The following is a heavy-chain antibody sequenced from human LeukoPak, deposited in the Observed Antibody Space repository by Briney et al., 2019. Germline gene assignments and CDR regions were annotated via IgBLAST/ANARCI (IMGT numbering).Heavy chain of an antibody. Sequence: SGPALVKPTQTLTLTCTFSGFSLSTSGMCVSWIRQPPGKALEWLARIDWDDDKYYSTSLKTRLTISKDTSKNQVVLTMTNMDPVDTATYYCARIRRDFWSGYYFDYWGQGTLVTVSS. D-gene: IGHD3-3*01. CDR2: IDWDDDK. J-gene: IGHJ4*02. V-gene: IGHV2-70*11. CDR1: GFSLSTSGMC. CDR3: ARIRRDFWSGYYFDY.